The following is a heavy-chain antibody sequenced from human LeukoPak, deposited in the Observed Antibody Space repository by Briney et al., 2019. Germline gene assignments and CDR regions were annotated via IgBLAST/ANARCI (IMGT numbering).Heavy chain of an antibody. J-gene: IGHJ6*02. V-gene: IGHV1-18*01. Sequence: GASVKVSCKASGYTFTSYGISWVRQAPGQGLEWMGWISAYNGNTNYAQKLQGRVTMTTDTSTSTAYMELRSLRSDDTAVYYCARDQWLVLNYYGMDVWGQGTTVTVTS. D-gene: IGHD6-19*01. CDR1: GYTFTSYG. CDR3: ARDQWLVLNYYGMDV. CDR2: ISAYNGNT.